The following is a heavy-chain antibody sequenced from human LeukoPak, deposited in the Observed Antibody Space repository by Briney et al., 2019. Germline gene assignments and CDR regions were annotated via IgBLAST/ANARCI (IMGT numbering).Heavy chain of an antibody. CDR1: GGSFSGYY. D-gene: IGHD6-13*01. CDR2: INHSGST. Sequence: SETLSLTCAVYGGSFSGYYWSWIRQPPGKGLEWTGEINHSGSTNYNPSLKSRVTISVDTSKNQFSLKLSSVTAADTAVYYCASTGIAAAGRDYWGQGTLVTVSS. J-gene: IGHJ4*02. V-gene: IGHV4-34*01. CDR3: ASTGIAAAGRDY.